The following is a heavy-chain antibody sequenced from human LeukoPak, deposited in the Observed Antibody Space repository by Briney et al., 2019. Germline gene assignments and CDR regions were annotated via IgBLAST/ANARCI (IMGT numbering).Heavy chain of an antibody. D-gene: IGHD2-8*01. CDR1: GFTFSSCS. J-gene: IGHJ2*01. Sequence: PGGSLTLSCAASGFTFSSCSMNWVRQAPGKGLEWVSYISSSSSIHYADSVKGRFTISRDNAKNSLYLQMNSLRDEDTAVYYCASGLGNGFWYFGLWGRGTLVSVSS. V-gene: IGHV3-48*02. CDR3: ASGLGNGFWYFGL. CDR2: ISSSSSI.